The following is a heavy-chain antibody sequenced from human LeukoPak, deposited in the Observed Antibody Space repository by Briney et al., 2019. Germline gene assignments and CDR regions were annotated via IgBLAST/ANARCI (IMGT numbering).Heavy chain of an antibody. CDR1: GFTFSGSA. Sequence: GGSLRLSCAASGFTFSGSAMHWVRQASGKGLEWVGRIRSKANSYATACAASVKGRFTISRDDSKNTAYLQMNSLKTEDTAVYYCTRQAYYYDSSHMDVWGQGTTVTVSS. CDR3: TRQAYYYDSSHMDV. D-gene: IGHD3-22*01. CDR2: IRSKANSYAT. J-gene: IGHJ6*02. V-gene: IGHV3-73*01.